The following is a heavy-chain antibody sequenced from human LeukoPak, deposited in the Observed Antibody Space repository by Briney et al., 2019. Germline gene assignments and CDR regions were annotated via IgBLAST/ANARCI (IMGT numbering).Heavy chain of an antibody. D-gene: IGHD1-26*01. CDR1: GYTFTDYY. J-gene: IGHJ4*02. CDR3: ARDGVGTYDY. Sequence: ASVKVSCKASGYTFTDYYIHWLRQAPGQGLEWMGWIYPNNGDTNYAQNFQGSVTMTRDTSINTAYMELSSLTSDDTAVYYCARDGVGTYDYWGQGTLVTVSS. V-gene: IGHV1-2*02. CDR2: IYPNNGDT.